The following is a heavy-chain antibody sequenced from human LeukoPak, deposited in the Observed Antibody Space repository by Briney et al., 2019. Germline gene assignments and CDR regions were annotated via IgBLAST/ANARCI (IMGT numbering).Heavy chain of an antibody. J-gene: IGHJ4*02. Sequence: ASVKVSCKASGYTFTDYFLHRVRQAPGQGLEWMGWINPNSGGTNYAQQFQGRVTMTRDTSISTAYMELSSLISDDTAVYYCARDGSLDYWGQGTLVTVSS. CDR1: GYTFTDYF. CDR2: INPNSGGT. CDR3: ARDGSLDY. V-gene: IGHV1-2*02.